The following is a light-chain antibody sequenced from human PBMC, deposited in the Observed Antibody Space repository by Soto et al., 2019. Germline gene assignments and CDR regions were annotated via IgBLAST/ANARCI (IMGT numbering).Light chain of an antibody. CDR2: AAS. Sequence: DIQXTQSPPSLSASVGDSVTITCRATEDISTFLAWFQQKSGKPPKSLIYAASRLQSGVPSRFSGSGSATDFTLAISSLQPEDFGTYYCQHYNGYPQTFGQGTRLEI. J-gene: IGKJ5*01. V-gene: IGKV1-16*01. CDR3: QHYNGYPQT. CDR1: EDISTF.